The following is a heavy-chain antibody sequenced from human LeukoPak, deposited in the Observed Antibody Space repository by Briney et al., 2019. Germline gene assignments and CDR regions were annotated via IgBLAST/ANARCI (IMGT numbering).Heavy chain of an antibody. D-gene: IGHD3-22*01. CDR1: GYTFTGYY. J-gene: IGHJ3*02. V-gene: IGHV1-2*06. CDR2: INPNNGGT. Sequence: ASVKVSCKASGYTFTGYYIHWVRQAPGQGLDWMGRINPNNGGTDYAQKFQGRVTMTRDMSMSTAYMELSRLRSDDTAVYYCAGEDNSSGYRPFDIWGQGTMVTVPS. CDR3: AGEDNSSGYRPFDI.